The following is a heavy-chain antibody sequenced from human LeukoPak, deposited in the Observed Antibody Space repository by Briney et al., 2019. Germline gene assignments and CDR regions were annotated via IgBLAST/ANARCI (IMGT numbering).Heavy chain of an antibody. V-gene: IGHV3-7*01. J-gene: IGHJ4*02. CDR3: PREHATSSSSDY. D-gene: IGHD2-2*01. CDR1: EFTFSNNW. CDR2: IKRDGSEK. Sequence: PGGSLRLSCAASEFTFSNNWMSWFRQAPGKGLEWLANIKRDGSEKYYVDSVKGRFTISRDNDKNTLYLQMNSLRVEDTAVYYWPREHATSSSSDYWGQGTLVTVSS.